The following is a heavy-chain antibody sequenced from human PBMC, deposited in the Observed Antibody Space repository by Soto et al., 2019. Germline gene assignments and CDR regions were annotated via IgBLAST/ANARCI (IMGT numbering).Heavy chain of an antibody. D-gene: IGHD4-17*01. Sequence: PGGSLRLSCAASGFPFSDYYLSWIRQAPGKGLEWVSEISRSSSDTNYADSVKGRFTISRDNAKNSLYLQMHSLRSGYTAVHYCERHGYDAGTVTSAWGHGTRVTVSS. J-gene: IGHJ5*01. CDR2: ISRSSSDT. CDR1: GFPFSDYY. CDR3: ERHGYDAGTVTSA. V-gene: IGHV3-11*06.